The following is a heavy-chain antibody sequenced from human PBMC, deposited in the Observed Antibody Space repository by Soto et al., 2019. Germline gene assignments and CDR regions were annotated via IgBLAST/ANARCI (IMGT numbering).Heavy chain of an antibody. CDR1: GYTFTSYA. J-gene: IGHJ6*03. Sequence: ASVKVSCKASGYTFTSYAMHWVRQAPGQRLEWMGWINAGNGNTKYSQKFQGRVTITRDTSASTAYMELSSLRSEDTAVYYCARASSLNYFWSGYYRYYYYYYMDVWGKGTTVTVSS. D-gene: IGHD3-3*01. CDR2: INAGNGNT. CDR3: ARASSLNYFWSGYYRYYYYYYMDV. V-gene: IGHV1-3*01.